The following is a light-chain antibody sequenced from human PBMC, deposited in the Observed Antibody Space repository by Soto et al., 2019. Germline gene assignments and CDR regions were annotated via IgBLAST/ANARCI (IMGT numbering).Light chain of an antibody. J-gene: IGLJ1*01. CDR1: SSDIGAYNS. V-gene: IGLV2-14*01. CDR3: SSRTTSNPYV. CDR2: EVS. Sequence: QSALPQPASLSGSPGQSITISCTGTSSDIGAYNSVSWYQQHPGKAPKLMIYEVSNRPSGVSNRFSASKSGNTASLTISGLQAEDEADYYCSSRTTSNPYVFGTGTKLTVL.